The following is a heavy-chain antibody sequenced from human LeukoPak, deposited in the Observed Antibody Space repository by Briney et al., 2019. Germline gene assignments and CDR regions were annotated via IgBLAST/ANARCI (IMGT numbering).Heavy chain of an antibody. Sequence: KTGGSLRLSCAASGFTFSNYAMSWVRQAPGRGLEWVSAISGSGGSTYYADSVKGRFTISRDNSKNTLYLQMNSLRAEDTAVYYCAKMGPDAFDIWGQGTMVTVSS. CDR1: GFTFSNYA. V-gene: IGHV3-23*01. CDR2: ISGSGGST. J-gene: IGHJ3*02. CDR3: AKMGPDAFDI.